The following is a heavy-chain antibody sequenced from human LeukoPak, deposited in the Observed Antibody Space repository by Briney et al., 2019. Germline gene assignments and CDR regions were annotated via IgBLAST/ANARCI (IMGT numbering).Heavy chain of an antibody. D-gene: IGHD1-1*01. CDR1: GGSISSYY. CDR2: IYYSGST. J-gene: IGHJ6*02. CDR3: ARDPGTTPRPYYYYYHGMDV. V-gene: IGHV4-59*01. Sequence: SETLSLTCTVSGGSISSYYWSWIRQPPGKGLEWIGYIYYSGSTNYNPSLKSRVTISVDTSKNQFSLKLSSVTAADTAVYYCARDPGTTPRPYYYYYHGMDVWGQGTTVTVSS.